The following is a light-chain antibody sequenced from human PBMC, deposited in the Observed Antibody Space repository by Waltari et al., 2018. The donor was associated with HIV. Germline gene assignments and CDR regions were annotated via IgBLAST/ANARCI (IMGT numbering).Light chain of an antibody. Sequence: QSALTQPRSVSGSPGQSVSISCTGSHSNIGTFDYVSWYQQHPGKAPKVMIYAVKKRPSGVPDRFSGSKSGSTASLTISGLQAEDEADYYCCSYGGSLTPYVFGTGTEVTVL. J-gene: IGLJ1*01. CDR3: CSYGGSLTPYV. CDR1: HSNIGTFDY. V-gene: IGLV2-11*01. CDR2: AVK.